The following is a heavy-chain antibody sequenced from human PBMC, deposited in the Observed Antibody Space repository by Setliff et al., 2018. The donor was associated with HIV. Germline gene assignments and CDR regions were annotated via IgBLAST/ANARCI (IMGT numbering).Heavy chain of an antibody. CDR1: GYTLTEVS. Sequence: ASVKVSCKISGYTLTEVSMHWVRQAPGQGLEWMGIINPSGGSTSYAQKFQGRVAMTRDTAAYTAYMELTSLRSDDTAVYYCARDVGRGGPGRWVDPWGQGTLVTVSS. V-gene: IGHV1-46*01. CDR2: INPSGGST. CDR3: ARDVGRGGPGRWVDP. J-gene: IGHJ5*02. D-gene: IGHD1-26*01.